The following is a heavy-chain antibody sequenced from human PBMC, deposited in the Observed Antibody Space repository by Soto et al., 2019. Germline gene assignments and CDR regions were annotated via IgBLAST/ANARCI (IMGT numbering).Heavy chain of an antibody. Sequence: AVKPSCKASGFTFITYDFSWVRQAAGQGLEWMGWMNPNNGNAGFAQKFRGRINMTRNTSISTAYLELSSLRSDDSAVYFFSRRKERPRPYYPYPWGQLTHVT. D-gene: IGHD1-26*01. CDR2: MNPNNGNA. CDR1: GFTFITYD. J-gene: IGHJ5*02. CDR3: SRRKERPRPYYPYP. V-gene: IGHV1-8*01.